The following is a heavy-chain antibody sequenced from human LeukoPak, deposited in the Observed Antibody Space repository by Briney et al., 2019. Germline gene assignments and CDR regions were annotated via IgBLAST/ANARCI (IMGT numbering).Heavy chain of an antibody. V-gene: IGHV4-34*01. Sequence: SETLSLTCAVYGGSFSGYYWSWIRQPPGKGLEWIGEINHSGSTNYNPSLKSRVTISVDTSKNQFSLKLSSVTAADTAVYYCARGREGPSIAARLCYMDVWGKGTTVTVSS. D-gene: IGHD6-6*01. CDR3: ARGREGPSIAARLCYMDV. J-gene: IGHJ6*03. CDR1: GGSFSGYY. CDR2: INHSGST.